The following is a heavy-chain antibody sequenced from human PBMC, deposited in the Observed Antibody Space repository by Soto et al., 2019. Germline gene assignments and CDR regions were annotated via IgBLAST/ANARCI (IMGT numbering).Heavy chain of an antibody. J-gene: IGHJ6*02. D-gene: IGHD3-9*01. V-gene: IGHV3-30-3*01. CDR1: GFTFSSYA. CDR2: ISYDGSNK. CDR3: ARGDLTGYYYGMDV. Sequence: GGSLRLSCAASGFTFSSYAMHWVRQAPGKGLEWVAVISYDGSNKYYADSVKGRFTISGDNSKNTLYLQMNSPRAEDTAVYYCARGDLTGYYYGMDVWGQGTTVTVSS.